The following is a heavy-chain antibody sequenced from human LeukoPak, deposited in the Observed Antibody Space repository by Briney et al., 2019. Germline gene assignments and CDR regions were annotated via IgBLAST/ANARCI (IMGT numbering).Heavy chain of an antibody. J-gene: IGHJ4*02. Sequence: PSETLSLTCTVSGGSFNSYYWNWIRQPPGKGLEWIGYIYYTGGTNYNPSLKSRVTISVDTSKNQFSLKLSSVTAADTAVYCCARGGSRQISSSDFDYWGQGTLVTVSS. CDR1: GGSFNSYY. V-gene: IGHV4-59*01. D-gene: IGHD6-6*01. CDR2: IYYTGGT. CDR3: ARGGSRQISSSDFDY.